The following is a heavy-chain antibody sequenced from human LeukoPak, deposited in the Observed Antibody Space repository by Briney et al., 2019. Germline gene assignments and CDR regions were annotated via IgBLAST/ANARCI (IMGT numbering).Heavy chain of an antibody. Sequence: SETLSLTCTVSGGSMSSYYWSWIRQPPGKGMECIGSISYTGRTNYNPPLKSRVTIPVDTSKNQFSLKLSSVTAADTAVYYCATLPRGTQPPDYFYHWGQGTLVTVSS. CDR1: GGSMSSYY. CDR2: ISYTGRT. CDR3: ATLPRGTQPPDYFYH. D-gene: IGHD1-1*01. J-gene: IGHJ1*01. V-gene: IGHV4-59*08.